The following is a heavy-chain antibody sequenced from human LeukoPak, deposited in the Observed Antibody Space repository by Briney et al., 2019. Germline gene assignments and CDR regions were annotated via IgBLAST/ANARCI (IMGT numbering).Heavy chain of an antibody. V-gene: IGHV1-69*04. CDR2: IIPILGIA. J-gene: IGHJ5*02. D-gene: IGHD6-19*01. Sequence: SVKVSCKASGGTFSSYAISWVRQAPGQGLEWMGRIIPILGIANYAQKFQGRVTITADKSTSTAYMELSSLRSEDTAVYYCASSSSSGWYYNWFDPWGQGTLVTVSS. CDR3: ASSSSSGWYYNWFDP. CDR1: GGTFSSYA.